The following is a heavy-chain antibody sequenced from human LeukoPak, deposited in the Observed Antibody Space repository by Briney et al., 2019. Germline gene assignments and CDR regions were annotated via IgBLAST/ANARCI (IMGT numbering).Heavy chain of an antibody. V-gene: IGHV3-48*01. D-gene: IGHD3-9*01. Sequence: GGSLRLSCAASGFTFSSYSMNWVRQAPGQGLEWVSYISSSSSTIYYADSVKGRFTISRDNAKNSLYLQMNSLRAEDTAVYYCARDGGLRYFDWLLSDAFDIWGQGTMVTVSS. J-gene: IGHJ3*02. CDR2: ISSSSSTI. CDR3: ARDGGLRYFDWLLSDAFDI. CDR1: GFTFSSYS.